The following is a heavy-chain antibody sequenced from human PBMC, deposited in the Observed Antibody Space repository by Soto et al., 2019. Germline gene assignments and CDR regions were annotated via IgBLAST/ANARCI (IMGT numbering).Heavy chain of an antibody. CDR1: GFTFSSYA. J-gene: IGHJ4*02. D-gene: IGHD2-15*01. CDR3: AKDPDGFPRVADPFDY. V-gene: IGHV3-23*01. Sequence: PGGSLRLSCAASGFTFSSYAMSWVRQAPGKGLEWVSAISGSGGSTYYADSVKGRFTISRDNSKNTLYLQMNSLRAEDTAVYYCAKDPDGFPRVADPFDYWGQGTLVTVSS. CDR2: ISGSGGST.